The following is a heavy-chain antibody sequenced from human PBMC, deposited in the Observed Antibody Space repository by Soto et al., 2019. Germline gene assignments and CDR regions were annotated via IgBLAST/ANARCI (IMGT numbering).Heavy chain of an antibody. D-gene: IGHD1-1*01. V-gene: IGHV3-48*02. CDR2: ISETSIAI. Sequence: EVQLVESGGGLVQPGGSLRLSCAASGFNFKTYSMNWVRRAPGKGLEWVSYISETSIAIYYRDSVKGRFTISRDNARNTLYLQMNSLRDEDTAVYYCATLQLGREEIFDSWGQGTLVTVSS. CDR1: GFNFKTYS. J-gene: IGHJ4*02. CDR3: ATLQLGREEIFDS.